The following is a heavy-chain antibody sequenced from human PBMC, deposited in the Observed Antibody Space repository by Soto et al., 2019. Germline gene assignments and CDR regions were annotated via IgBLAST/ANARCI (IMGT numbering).Heavy chain of an antibody. D-gene: IGHD4-17*01. Sequence: QLQLQESGPGLVKPSETLSLTCTVSGGSISSSSYYWGWIRQPPGKGLEWIGSIYYSGSTYYNPSLKSRVTIFVDTSKNQFSLKLSSVTAADTAVYYCARLFYGDYGYYYYYMDVWGKGTTVTVSS. J-gene: IGHJ6*03. CDR1: GGSISSSSYY. V-gene: IGHV4-39*01. CDR2: IYYSGST. CDR3: ARLFYGDYGYYYYYMDV.